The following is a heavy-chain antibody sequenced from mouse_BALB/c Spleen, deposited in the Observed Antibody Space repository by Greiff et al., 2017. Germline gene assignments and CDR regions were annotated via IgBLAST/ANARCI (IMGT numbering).Heavy chain of an antibody. Sequence: EVKVVESGGGLVQPGGSRKLSCAASGFTFSSFGMHWVRQAPEKGLEWVAYISSGSSTIYYADTVKGRFTISRDNPKNTLFLQMTSLRSEDTAMYYCARELRSYYFDYWGQGTTLTVSS. J-gene: IGHJ2*01. CDR2: ISSGSSTI. CDR3: ARELRSYYFDY. CDR1: GFTFSSFG. V-gene: IGHV5-17*02. D-gene: IGHD1-1*01.